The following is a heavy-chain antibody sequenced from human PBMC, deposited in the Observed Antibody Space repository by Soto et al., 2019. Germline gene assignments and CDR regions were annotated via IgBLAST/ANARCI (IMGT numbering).Heavy chain of an antibody. Sequence: KPSETLSLTCAVSGGSISSSNWWSWVRQPPGKGLEWIGEIYHSGSTNYNPSLKSRVTISVDKSKNQFSLKLSSVTAADTAVYYCARTTDCSSTSCPGGWFDPWGQGTLVTVSS. V-gene: IGHV4-4*02. CDR3: ARTTDCSSTSCPGGWFDP. D-gene: IGHD2-2*01. CDR1: GGSISSSNW. J-gene: IGHJ5*02. CDR2: IYHSGST.